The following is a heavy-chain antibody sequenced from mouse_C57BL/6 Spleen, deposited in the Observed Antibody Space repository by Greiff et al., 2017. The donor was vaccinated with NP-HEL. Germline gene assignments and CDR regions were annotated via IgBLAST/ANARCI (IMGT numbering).Heavy chain of an antibody. CDR1: GYTFTSYW. D-gene: IGHD1-1*01. V-gene: IGHV1-55*01. Sequence: VQLQQPGAELVKPGASVKMSCKASGYTFTSYWITWVKQRPGQGLEWIGDIYPGSGSTNYNKKFKSKATLTVDTSSSTAYMQLSSLTSEDSAVYYCARWARYYYGSSPYYAMDYWGQGTSVTVSS. CDR2: IYPGSGST. CDR3: ARWARYYYGSSPYYAMDY. J-gene: IGHJ4*01.